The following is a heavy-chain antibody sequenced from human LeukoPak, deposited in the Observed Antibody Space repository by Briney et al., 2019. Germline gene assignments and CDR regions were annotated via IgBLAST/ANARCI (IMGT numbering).Heavy chain of an antibody. CDR3: ARGLVTTAFDY. CDR2: IYYSGST. D-gene: IGHD4-17*01. CDR1: GGSISSYY. Sequence: PSETLSLTCTVSGGSISSYYWSWIRQPPGKGLEWIGYIYYSGSTNYNPSLKSRVTISVDTSKNQFSLKLSSVTAADTAVYYCARGLVTTAFDYWGQGTLVPVSS. J-gene: IGHJ4*02. V-gene: IGHV4-59*01.